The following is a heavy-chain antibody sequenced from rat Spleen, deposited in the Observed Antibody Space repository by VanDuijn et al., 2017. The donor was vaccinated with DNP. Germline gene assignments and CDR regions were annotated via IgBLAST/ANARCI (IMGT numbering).Heavy chain of an antibody. J-gene: IGHJ1*01. Sequence: EVQLVESGGGLVQPGRSLKLSCAASGFTFSNYYMAWVRQAPKKGLEWVATISTSGSRTYYPDSVKGRFTISRDNAKSSLYLQMNSLKSEDTATYYCARHERQLVYWYFDFWGPGTMVTVSS. V-gene: IGHV5-25*01. D-gene: IGHD1-10*01. CDR2: ISTSGSRT. CDR3: ARHERQLVYWYFDF. CDR1: GFTFSNYY.